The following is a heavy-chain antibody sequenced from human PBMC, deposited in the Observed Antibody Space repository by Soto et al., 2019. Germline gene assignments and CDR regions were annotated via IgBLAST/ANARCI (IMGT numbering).Heavy chain of an antibody. CDR2: ISSHGTTI. V-gene: IGHV3-11*01. Sequence: QVQLVESGGGLVKPGGSLRLSCAASGFTFSDYQMSWIRQTPGKGLEWVSYISSHGTTIYYADSVKGRFTISRDNAKNSLYLQMNSLRAEDKAVYYCARDGIRGYFDYWGQGTLVPVSS. J-gene: IGHJ4*02. CDR3: ARDGIRGYFDY. D-gene: IGHD1-1*01. CDR1: GFTFSDYQ.